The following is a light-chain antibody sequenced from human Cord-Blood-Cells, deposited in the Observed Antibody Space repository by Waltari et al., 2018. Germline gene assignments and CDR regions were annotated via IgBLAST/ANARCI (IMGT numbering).Light chain of an antibody. CDR1: QRISSY. V-gene: IGKV1-39*01. CDR2: AAS. CDR3: QQSYSTPLT. J-gene: IGKJ4*01. Sequence: DIQMTQSPSSLSASVGDRVTITCRASQRISSYLNWYQQKPGKAPKLLIYAASSLQSGVPSRFSGSGSGTDFTLTISSLRPEDFATYYCQQSYSTPLTFGGGTKVEIK.